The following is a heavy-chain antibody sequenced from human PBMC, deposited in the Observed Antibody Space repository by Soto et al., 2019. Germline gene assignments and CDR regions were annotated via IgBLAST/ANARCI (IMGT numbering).Heavy chain of an antibody. V-gene: IGHV1-8*01. CDR2: MNPNSGNT. Sequence: SVKVSCKASGYTFTSYDINWVRQATGQGLEWMGWMNPNSGNTGYAQKFQGRVTMTRNTSISTAYMELSSLRSEDTAVYYCASSGYSSSWSLYYYYYGMDVWGQGTTVTVSS. CDR1: GYTFTSYD. CDR3: ASSGYSSSWSLYYYYYGMDV. J-gene: IGHJ6*02. D-gene: IGHD6-13*01.